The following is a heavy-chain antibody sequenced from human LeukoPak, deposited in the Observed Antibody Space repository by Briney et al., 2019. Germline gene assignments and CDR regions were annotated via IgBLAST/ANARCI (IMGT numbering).Heavy chain of an antibody. CDR1: GGTFSSYA. Sequence: ASVKVSCKASGGTFSSYAISWVRQAPGQGLEWMGIINLIGGSTRYAQKFQGRVTMTRDTSTSTVYMELSSLRSEDTAVYYCARESDIAVAGTGFDYWGQGTLVTVSS. D-gene: IGHD6-19*01. CDR3: ARESDIAVAGTGFDY. CDR2: INLIGGST. V-gene: IGHV1-46*01. J-gene: IGHJ4*02.